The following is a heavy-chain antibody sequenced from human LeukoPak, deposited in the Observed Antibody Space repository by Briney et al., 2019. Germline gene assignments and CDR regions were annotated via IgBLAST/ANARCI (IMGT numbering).Heavy chain of an antibody. CDR2: INISGRT. J-gene: IGHJ4*02. CDR3: ARLKNVWYGDY. D-gene: IGHD6-13*01. Sequence: SETLSLTCTIPGDSISNTYWSWIRQPPGKGREWIGYINISGRTNYNPSLKSRVTISLYTSKNQFSLKMTSVTAADTAVDYCARLKNVWYGDYWGQGTLVTVSS. V-gene: IGHV4-4*08. CDR1: GDSISNTY.